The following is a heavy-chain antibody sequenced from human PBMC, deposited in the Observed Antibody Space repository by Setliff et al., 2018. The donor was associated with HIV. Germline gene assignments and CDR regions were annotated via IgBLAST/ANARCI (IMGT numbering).Heavy chain of an antibody. D-gene: IGHD3-3*01. CDR2: IDYSGST. CDR3: ARGLSIFGVATPGFYSFMDV. CDR1: GGSISSSSYY. Sequence: SETLSLTCTVSGGSISSSSYYWGWIRQPPGKGLEWIGSIDYSGSTYYNPSLKSRVTISVDTSKNQFSLKLSSVTAADTAVYYCARGLSIFGVATPGFYSFMDVWGKGTTVTVSS. V-gene: IGHV4-39*07. J-gene: IGHJ6*03.